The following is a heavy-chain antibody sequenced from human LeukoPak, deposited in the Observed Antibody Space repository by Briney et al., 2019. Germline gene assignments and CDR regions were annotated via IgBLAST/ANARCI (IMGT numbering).Heavy chain of an antibody. D-gene: IGHD6-19*01. CDR3: AKGSSTSGCPDY. Sequence: PGGSLRLSCAASGFTFNSYGMHWVRQAPGKGLEWVAFVRYDGSNQHYAESVKGRFSISRDNSKSTASLQMNSLRTEDTAVYYCAKGSSTSGCPDYWGQGTLVTVPS. CDR1: GFTFNSYG. V-gene: IGHV3-30*02. CDR2: VRYDGSNQ. J-gene: IGHJ4*02.